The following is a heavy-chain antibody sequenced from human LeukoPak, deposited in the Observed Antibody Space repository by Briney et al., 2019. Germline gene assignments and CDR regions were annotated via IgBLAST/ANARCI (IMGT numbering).Heavy chain of an antibody. Sequence: ASVKVSCKASGYTFTGYYMHWVRQAPGQGLEWMGWINPNSGDTYYPQKFQGSVSMTRDTSISTANMMLSRLKSDDTAVYYCARGRRILVGDTNAGDFFDYWGQGTLVTVSS. V-gene: IGHV1-2*02. CDR2: INPNSGDT. CDR1: GYTFTGYY. D-gene: IGHD1-26*01. CDR3: ARGRRILVGDTNAGDFFDY. J-gene: IGHJ4*02.